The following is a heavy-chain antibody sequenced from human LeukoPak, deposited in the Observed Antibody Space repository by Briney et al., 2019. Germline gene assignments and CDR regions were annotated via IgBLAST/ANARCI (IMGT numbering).Heavy chain of an antibody. J-gene: IGHJ3*02. D-gene: IGHD1-26*01. V-gene: IGHV7-4-1*02. Sequence: ASVKVSCTASGYTFTSYAMNWVRQAPGQGLEWMGWINTNTGNPTYAQGFTGRFVFSLDTSVSTAYLQISSLKAEDTAVYYCARDSQWELLQGDAFDIWGQGTMVTVSS. CDR2: INTNTGNP. CDR1: GYTFTSYA. CDR3: ARDSQWELLQGDAFDI.